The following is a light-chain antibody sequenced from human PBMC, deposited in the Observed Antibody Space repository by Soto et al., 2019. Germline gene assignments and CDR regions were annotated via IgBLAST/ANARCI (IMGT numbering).Light chain of an antibody. Sequence: EIVLTQSPGTLSLSPGERATLSCRASQSVSSNYLAWYQQRPGQAHRLLIYGASSRATAIPDRFSGSGFGTDLTLTISRLEHEDFEVYYCQHYNNWPRTLGGGTKVDIK. V-gene: IGKV3-20*01. J-gene: IGKJ4*01. CDR1: QSVSSNY. CDR3: QHYNNWPRT. CDR2: GAS.